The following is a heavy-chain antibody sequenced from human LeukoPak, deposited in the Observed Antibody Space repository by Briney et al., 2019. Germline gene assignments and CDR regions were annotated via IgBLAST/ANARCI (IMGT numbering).Heavy chain of an antibody. J-gene: IGHJ3*02. CDR2: ISHSGGTT. V-gene: IGHV3-23*01. D-gene: IGHD2-15*01. CDR3: AKANVKYCSGGSCFDAFDI. Sequence: GGSLRLSCAASGFTFSSYAMSWVRQAPGKGPEWVSAISHSGGTTYYADSVKGRFTITRDNSKNTLYLQMNSLRAEDTAVYYCAKANVKYCSGGSCFDAFDIWGQGTVVTVSS. CDR1: GFTFSSYA.